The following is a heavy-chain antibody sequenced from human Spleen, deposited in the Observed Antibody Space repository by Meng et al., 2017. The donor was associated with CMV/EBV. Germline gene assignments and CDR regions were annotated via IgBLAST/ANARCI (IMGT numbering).Heavy chain of an antibody. Sequence: GESLKISCAGSGFTFSSYAMHWVRQAPGKGLEWVAVISDGGNNKYYADSVKGRFTISRDNSKNTLYLQMNSLRTDDTALYYCARDPYCTSTTCYSVGWLDPWGQGTLVTVSS. CDR1: GFTFSSYA. CDR3: ARDPYCTSTTCYSVGWLDP. CDR2: ISDGGNNK. V-gene: IGHV3-30*04. J-gene: IGHJ5*02. D-gene: IGHD2-2*01.